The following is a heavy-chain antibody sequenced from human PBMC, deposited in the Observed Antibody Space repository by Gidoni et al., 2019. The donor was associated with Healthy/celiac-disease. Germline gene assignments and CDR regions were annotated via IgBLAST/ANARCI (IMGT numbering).Heavy chain of an antibody. J-gene: IGHJ5*02. CDR1: GCSLSSYY. V-gene: IGHV4-59*01. CDR2: IYYSGST. CDR3: ASVVAAAGEPWFDP. Sequence: QFQLQESGPGLVKPSETLSLTCTVSGCSLSSYYWSWIRQPPGKGLEWIGYIYYSGSTNYDPSLKSRVTISVDTSKNQFSLKLSSVTAADTAVYYCASVVAAAGEPWFDPWGQGTLVTVSS. D-gene: IGHD6-13*01.